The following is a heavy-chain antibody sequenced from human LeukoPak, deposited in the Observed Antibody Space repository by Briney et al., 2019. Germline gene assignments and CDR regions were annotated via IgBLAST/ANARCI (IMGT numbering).Heavy chain of an antibody. D-gene: IGHD6-13*01. V-gene: IGHV3-23*01. Sequence: GGSLRLSCAASGFTFSSYAMSWVRQAPGKGLEWVPTVSTSGGSTYYADSVKGRFTISSDKSKNTLYLQMDSLRAEDTAVYYCAKTLPSSWYSFDYWGQGTLVTVSS. J-gene: IGHJ4*02. CDR2: VSTSGGST. CDR3: AKTLPSSWYSFDY. CDR1: GFTFSSYA.